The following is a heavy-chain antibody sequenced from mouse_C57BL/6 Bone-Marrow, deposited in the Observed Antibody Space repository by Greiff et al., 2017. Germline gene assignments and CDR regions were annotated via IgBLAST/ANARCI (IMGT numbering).Heavy chain of an antibody. CDR3: TTIITTGY. CDR1: GFNIKDDY. D-gene: IGHD1-2*01. CDR2: IDPENGDT. J-gene: IGHJ2*01. V-gene: IGHV14-4*01. Sequence: EVQGVESGAELVRPGASVKLSCTASGFNIKDDYMHWVKQRPEQGLEWIGWIDPENGDTEYASKFQGKATITADTSSNTAYLQLSSLTSEDTAVYYCTTIITTGYWGQDTTLTVSS.